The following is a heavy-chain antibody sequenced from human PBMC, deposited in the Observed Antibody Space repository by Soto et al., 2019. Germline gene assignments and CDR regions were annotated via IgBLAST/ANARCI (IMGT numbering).Heavy chain of an antibody. V-gene: IGHV1-46*01. D-gene: IGHD4-4*01. CDR3: ARLLIDYNKDPGAFDI. Sequence: GASVKVSCKASGYTFTSYYIHWVRQAPGQGLEWMGIINPSGGGTYYAQKFQGRFTMTRDMSTSTVYMELSGLRSEDTAVFYCARLLIDYNKDPGAFDIWGQGTMVTVSS. CDR1: GYTFTSYY. J-gene: IGHJ3*02. CDR2: INPSGGGT.